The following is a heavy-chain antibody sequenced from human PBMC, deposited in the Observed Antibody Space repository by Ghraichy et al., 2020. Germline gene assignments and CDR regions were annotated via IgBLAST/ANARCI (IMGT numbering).Heavy chain of an antibody. D-gene: IGHD3-3*01. CDR1: GGSISSYY. CDR2: IYSSGSA. V-gene: IGHV4-4*07. CDR3: ARDPCDFWSGSSCYYGMDV. Sequence: SETLSLTCIVSGGSISSYYWSWIRQPAGKGLEWIGRIYSSGSANYNPSLKSRVTMSVDTSKNQFSLKLSSVTAADTAVYYCARDPCDFWSGSSCYYGMDVWGQGTTVTVSS. J-gene: IGHJ6*02.